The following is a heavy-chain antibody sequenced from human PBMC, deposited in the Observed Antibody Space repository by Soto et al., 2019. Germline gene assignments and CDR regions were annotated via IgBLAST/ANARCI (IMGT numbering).Heavy chain of an antibody. D-gene: IGHD2-15*01. V-gene: IGHV4-39*01. J-gene: IGHJ6*02. CDR3: ARLVFHCLRGSCDDYSFYGLDV. CDR2: IYFAGST. CDR1: GGSISSTDHY. Sequence: SETLSLTCTVSGGSISSTDHYWGWVRQPPGKGLECLGSIYFAGSTFHKPALKSRATISVETSRNQFSLRLTTVTASDTAVYYCARLVFHCLRGSCDDYSFYGLDVWGQGTTVT.